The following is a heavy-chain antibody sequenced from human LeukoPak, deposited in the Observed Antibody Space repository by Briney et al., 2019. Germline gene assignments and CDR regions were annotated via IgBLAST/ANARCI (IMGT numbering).Heavy chain of an antibody. D-gene: IGHD1-26*01. CDR1: GFTFSSYG. Sequence: GGSLRLSCAASGFTFSSYGMSWVRQAPGKGLEWVSAISGSGGSTYYADSVKGRFTNSRDNSKNTLYLQMNSLRAEDTAVYYCAKSRSGIVGATSWGQGTLVTVSS. CDR2: ISGSGGST. J-gene: IGHJ4*02. V-gene: IGHV3-23*01. CDR3: AKSRSGIVGATS.